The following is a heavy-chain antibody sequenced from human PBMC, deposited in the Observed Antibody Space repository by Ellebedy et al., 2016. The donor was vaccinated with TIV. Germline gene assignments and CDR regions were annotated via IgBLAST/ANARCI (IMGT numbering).Heavy chain of an antibody. J-gene: IGHJ4*02. CDR2: ISYSGRT. V-gene: IGHV4-39*07. Sequence: GSLRLXXTVSGASISSSSYYWGWIRQPPGKGLEWIGSISYSGRTYYNPSLKSRVSISVDTSKNQFSLKLSSVTAADTAVYYCARIDYDGSGYYYGLDYWGQGTLVTVSS. D-gene: IGHD3-22*01. CDR3: ARIDYDGSGYYYGLDY. CDR1: GASISSSSYY.